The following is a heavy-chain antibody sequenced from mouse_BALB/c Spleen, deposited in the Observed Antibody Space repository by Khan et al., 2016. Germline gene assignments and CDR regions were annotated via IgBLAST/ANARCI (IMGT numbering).Heavy chain of an antibody. V-gene: IGHV5-6-3*01. D-gene: IGHD2-14*01. Sequence: EVELVESGGGLVQPGQSLTLSCAASGYTFSTYAMSWVRQTPDKRLELVAPINSNGGSTYYPANVKGRFTISRDNAKNTLYLQMSSLTSEDTAIDCCARVRQAVDYWGQGTSVTVSS. J-gene: IGHJ4*01. CDR1: GYTFSTYA. CDR3: ARVRQAVDY. CDR2: INSNGGST.